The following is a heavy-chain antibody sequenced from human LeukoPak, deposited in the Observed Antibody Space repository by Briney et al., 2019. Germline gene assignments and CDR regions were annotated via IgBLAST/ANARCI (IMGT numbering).Heavy chain of an antibody. D-gene: IGHD5-24*01. CDR3: ARERWLQFSHFDY. Sequence: ASVKVSCKASGYTLTSYAIHWVRQAPGQRPEWMGWINTGNGNTKYSQKFQGRVTITRDTSANTAYMELSSLRFEDTAVYYCARERWLQFSHFDYWGQGTLVTVSS. CDR2: INTGNGNT. J-gene: IGHJ4*02. CDR1: GYTLTSYA. V-gene: IGHV1-3*04.